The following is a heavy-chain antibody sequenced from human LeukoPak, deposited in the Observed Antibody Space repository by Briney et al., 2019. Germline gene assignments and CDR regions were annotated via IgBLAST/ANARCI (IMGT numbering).Heavy chain of an antibody. V-gene: IGHV1-69*13. Sequence: ASVKVSCKASGGTFSSYAISWVRQAPGQGLEWMGGIIPIFGTANYAQKFQGRVTITADESTSTAYMELSSLRSEDTAVYYCARDPSYYYGPGSYVYWGQGTLVTVSS. CDR1: GGTFSSYA. D-gene: IGHD3-10*01. J-gene: IGHJ4*02. CDR3: ARDPSYYYGPGSYVY. CDR2: IIPIFGTA.